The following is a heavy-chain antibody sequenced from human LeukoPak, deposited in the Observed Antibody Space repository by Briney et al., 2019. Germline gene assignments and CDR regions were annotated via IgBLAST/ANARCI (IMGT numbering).Heavy chain of an antibody. V-gene: IGHV4-61*02. CDR3: ARGKYDFWSGWVDY. Sequence: SETLSLTCTVSGGSISSGSYYWSWIRQPAGKGLEWIGRIYTSGSTNYNPSLKSRVTISVDTSKNQFSLKLSSVTAADTAVYYCARGKYDFWSGWVDYWGQGTLVTVSS. J-gene: IGHJ4*02. CDR1: GGSISSGSYY. D-gene: IGHD3-3*01. CDR2: IYTSGST.